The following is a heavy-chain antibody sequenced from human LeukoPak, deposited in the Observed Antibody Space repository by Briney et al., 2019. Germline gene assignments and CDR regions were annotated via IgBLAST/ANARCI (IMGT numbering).Heavy chain of an antibody. CDR1: GFTFSSYG. CDR2: IWYDGSNK. Sequence: QPGRSLRLSRAASGFTFSSYGMHWVRQAPGKGLEWVAVIWYDGSNKYYADSVKGRFTISRDNSKNTLYLQMNSLRAEDTAVYYCARHLYYDSSGYYYTGWGWFDPWGQGTLVTVSS. D-gene: IGHD3-22*01. J-gene: IGHJ5*02. CDR3: ARHLYYDSSGYYYTGWGWFDP. V-gene: IGHV3-33*01.